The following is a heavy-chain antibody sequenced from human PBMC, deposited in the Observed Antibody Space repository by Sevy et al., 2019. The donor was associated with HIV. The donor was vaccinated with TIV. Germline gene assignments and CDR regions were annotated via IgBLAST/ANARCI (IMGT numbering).Heavy chain of an antibody. CDR1: GHTFTAYY. J-gene: IGHJ4*02. V-gene: IGHV1-2*02. D-gene: IGHD2-15*01. CDR3: ATPEEPCSGGSCHDFDY. Sequence: ASVKVSCKASGHTFTAYYVHWVRQAPGQGLEWMGWINPNSGDTNYAQKFQARITLTSDTSITTTYMELTFLTSDDTAIYYCATPEEPCSGGSCHDFDYWGQGTLVTVSS. CDR2: INPNSGDT.